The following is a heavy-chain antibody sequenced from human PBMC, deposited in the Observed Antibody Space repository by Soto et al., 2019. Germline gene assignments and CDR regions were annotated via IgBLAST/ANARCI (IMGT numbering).Heavy chain of an antibody. D-gene: IGHD3-16*01. V-gene: IGHV3-30*09. Sequence: GGSLRLSCAASGFTFRNYAMHWVRQAPGKGLEWVATISYDGDNKYYTDSVKGPFAISRDNSKNTLYLQMNSLRPEDTAVYYCARPWGQLSTYYYGMDTWGQGTTVTVSS. CDR3: ARPWGQLSTYYYGMDT. CDR1: GFTFRNYA. J-gene: IGHJ6*02. CDR2: ISYDGDNK.